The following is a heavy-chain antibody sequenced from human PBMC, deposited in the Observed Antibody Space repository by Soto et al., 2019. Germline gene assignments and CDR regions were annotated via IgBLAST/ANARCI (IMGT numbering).Heavy chain of an antibody. CDR3: ARISYYDSSGYYPYYFDY. Sequence: SGPTLVNPTETLTLTCTVSGFSLSNARMGVSWIRQPPGKALEWLAHIFSNDEQSYSTSLKSRLTISKDTSKSQVVLTMTNMDPVDTATYYCARISYYDSSGYYPYYFDYWGQGTLVTVSS. CDR2: IFSNDEQ. CDR1: GFSLSNARMG. D-gene: IGHD3-22*01. V-gene: IGHV2-26*01. J-gene: IGHJ4*02.